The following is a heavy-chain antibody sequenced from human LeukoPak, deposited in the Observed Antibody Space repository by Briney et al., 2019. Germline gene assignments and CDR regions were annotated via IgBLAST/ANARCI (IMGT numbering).Heavy chain of an antibody. CDR3: TASHILLWFGELYDYYYMDV. CDR2: IRSKANSYAT. CDR1: GFTFSGSA. Sequence: PGGSLRLSCAASGFTFSGSAMHWVRQASGKGLEWVGRIRSKANSYATAYAASAKGRFTISRDDSKNTAYLQMNSLKTEDTAVYYCTASHILLWFGELYDYYYMDVWGKGTTVTVSS. D-gene: IGHD3-10*01. V-gene: IGHV3-73*01. J-gene: IGHJ6*03.